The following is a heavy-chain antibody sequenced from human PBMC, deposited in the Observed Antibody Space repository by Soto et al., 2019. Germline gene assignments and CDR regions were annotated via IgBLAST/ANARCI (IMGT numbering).Heavy chain of an antibody. CDR2: ISGSNNNT. CDR1: GFTFSTYA. J-gene: IGHJ4*02. CDR3: ARDYFEDF. Sequence: GGSLRLSCATSGFTFSTYAMTWVRQAPGKGLDWVSVISGSNNNTWYADSVKGRFTISRDNSKNTLYLRMSSLRAEDTAVYYCARDYFEDFWGQGTLVTVSS. V-gene: IGHV3-23*01. D-gene: IGHD3-22*01.